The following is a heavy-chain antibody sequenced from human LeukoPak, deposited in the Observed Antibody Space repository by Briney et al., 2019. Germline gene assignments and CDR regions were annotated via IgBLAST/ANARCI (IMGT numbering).Heavy chain of an antibody. CDR2: ISYDGSNK. J-gene: IGHJ6*02. V-gene: IGHV3-30*18. CDR1: GFTFSSYG. CDR3: AKDLITMIVVVPVGMDV. D-gene: IGHD3-22*01. Sequence: GGSLRLSCAASGFTFSSYGMHWVRQAPGKGLEWVAVISYDGSNKYYADSVKGRFTISRDNFKNMLYLQMNSLRAEDTAVYYCAKDLITMIVVVPVGMDVWGQGTTVTVSS.